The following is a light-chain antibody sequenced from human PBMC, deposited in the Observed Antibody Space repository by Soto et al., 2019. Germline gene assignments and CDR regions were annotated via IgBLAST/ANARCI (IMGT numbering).Light chain of an antibody. CDR2: GAS. CDR1: QTFSRS. Sequence: EVVLTQSPATLSVSPGERATLSCRASQTFSRSLAWYQQKPGQAPRLLIYGASTRATGIPGRFSGSGSGTDFTLTISSLQSEDFAVYYCQQYIDWPPYTFGQGTKVEIK. V-gene: IGKV3-15*01. CDR3: QQYIDWPPYT. J-gene: IGKJ2*01.